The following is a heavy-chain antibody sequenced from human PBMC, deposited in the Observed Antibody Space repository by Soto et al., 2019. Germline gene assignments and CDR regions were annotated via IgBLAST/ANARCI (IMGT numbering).Heavy chain of an antibody. J-gene: IGHJ3*02. CDR1: GFTFSSYG. Sequence: GGSLRLSCAASGFTFSSYGMHWVRQAPGKGLEWVAVISYDGSNKYYADSVKGRFTISRDNSKNTLYLQMNSLRAEDTAVYYCAKDLKWIRLTTDAFDIWGQGTMVTVSS. V-gene: IGHV3-30*18. CDR3: AKDLKWIRLTTDAFDI. CDR2: ISYDGSNK. D-gene: IGHD5-12*01.